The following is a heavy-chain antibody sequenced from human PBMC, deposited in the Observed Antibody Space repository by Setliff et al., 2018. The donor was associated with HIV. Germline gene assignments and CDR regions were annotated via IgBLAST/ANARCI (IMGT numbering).Heavy chain of an antibody. CDR1: GGSISSSYY. CDR3: ARHWDYDRSSSYFRAFDI. D-gene: IGHD3-22*01. J-gene: IGHJ3*02. Sequence: SETLSLTCLVSGGSISSSYYWGWIRQPPGMGLEWIGSMYYLGSTYYNPSLKSRVSIAVDTSKNQISLRLSSVTVADTAVYYCARHWDYDRSSSYFRAFDIWGQGTMVTVSS. CDR2: MYYLGST. V-gene: IGHV4-39*01.